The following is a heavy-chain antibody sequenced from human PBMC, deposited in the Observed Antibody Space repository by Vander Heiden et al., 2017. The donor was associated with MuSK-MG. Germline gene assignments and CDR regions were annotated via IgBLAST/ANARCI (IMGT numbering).Heavy chain of an antibody. CDR3: ATDRYSSSWPNWFDP. CDR1: GYTLTELS. J-gene: IGHJ5*02. V-gene: IGHV1-24*01. Sequence: QVQLVQPGAEVTKPGASVKVSCKVAGYTLTELSMHWVRQAPGKGLEWMGGFDPEDGETIYAQKFQGRVTMTEDTSTDTAYMELSSLRSEDTAVYYCATDRYSSSWPNWFDPWGQGTLVTVSA. CDR2: FDPEDGET. D-gene: IGHD6-13*01.